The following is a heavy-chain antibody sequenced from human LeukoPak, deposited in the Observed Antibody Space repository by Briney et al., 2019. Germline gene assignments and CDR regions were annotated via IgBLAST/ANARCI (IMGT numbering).Heavy chain of an antibody. Sequence: GGSLRLSCAASGFTFSTYWMSWVRQAPGKGLEWVANIEHDGSEKYSVDSVKGRFTISRDNAENSLYLQMNSLRAEDTAVYYCAREKFDYWGQGTLVTVSS. V-gene: IGHV3-7*03. CDR1: GFTFSTYW. CDR3: AREKFDY. CDR2: IEHDGSEK. J-gene: IGHJ4*02.